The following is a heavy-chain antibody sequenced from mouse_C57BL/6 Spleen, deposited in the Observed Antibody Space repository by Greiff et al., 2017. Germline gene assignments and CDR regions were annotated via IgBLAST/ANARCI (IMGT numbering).Heavy chain of an antibody. V-gene: IGHV1-50*01. CDR3: ARRLRSYYFDY. J-gene: IGHJ2*01. CDR1: GYTFTSYW. CDR2: IDPSDSYT. Sequence: QVQLQQPGAELVKPGASVKLSCKASGYTFTSYWMQWVKQRPGQGLEWIGEIDPSDSYTNYNQKFKGKATLTVDTSSSTAYMQLSSLTSEDSAVYYCARRLRSYYFDYWGKGTTLTVSS. D-gene: IGHD1-1*01.